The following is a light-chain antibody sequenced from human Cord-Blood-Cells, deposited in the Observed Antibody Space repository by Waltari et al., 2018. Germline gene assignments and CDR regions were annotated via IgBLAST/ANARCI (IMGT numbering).Light chain of an antibody. CDR1: SSDVGCYNI. V-gene: IGLV2-23*02. CDR2: EVS. Sequence: QSALTQPASVSGSPGQSITISCTGTSSDVGCYNIVSWYQQHPGKAPKLMIYEVSKRPSGVSNRFSGSKSGNTASLTISGLQAEDEADYYCCSYAGSSTFVVFGGGTKLTVL. CDR3: CSYAGSSTFVV. J-gene: IGLJ2*01.